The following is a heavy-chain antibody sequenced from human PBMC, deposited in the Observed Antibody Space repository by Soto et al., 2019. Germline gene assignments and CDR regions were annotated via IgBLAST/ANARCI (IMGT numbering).Heavy chain of an antibody. CDR1: GFTVSSNY. D-gene: IGHD3-9*01. CDR3: ARGDYDILTGYYEHHYFEY. Sequence: GGSLRLSCAAPGFTVSSNYMSWVRQAPGKGLEWVSVIYSGGSTYYADCVKGRFTISRHNSKNTLYLQMNSLRAEDTAVYYCARGDYDILTGYYEHHYFEYWGQGTLFTVSS. CDR2: IYSGGST. V-gene: IGHV3-53*04. J-gene: IGHJ4*02.